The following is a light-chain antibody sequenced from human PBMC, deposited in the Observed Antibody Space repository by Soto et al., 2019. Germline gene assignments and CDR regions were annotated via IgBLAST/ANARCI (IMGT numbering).Light chain of an antibody. CDR1: SSDVGGYNY. J-gene: IGLJ2*01. CDR3: AAWDDSLSGVV. CDR2: EVS. Sequence: QSVLTQPASVSGSPGQSITISCTGTSSDVGGYNYVSWYQQHPGKAPKLMIYEVSNRPSGVSNRFSGSKSGNTASLAISGLRTEDEADYYCAAWDDSLSGVVFGGGTKLTVL. V-gene: IGLV2-14*01.